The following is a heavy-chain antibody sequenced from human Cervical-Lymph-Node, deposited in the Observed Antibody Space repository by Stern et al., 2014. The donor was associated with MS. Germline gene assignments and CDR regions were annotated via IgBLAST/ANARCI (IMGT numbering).Heavy chain of an antibody. CDR3: ATDLMTTVTTIEY. Sequence: EVQLVQSGGGLVKPGGSLRLSCVASGFTFSAYSVNWVRQAPGKGLEWVPSIRSTGTYIYYADSVKGRFTISRDNAKNSLYLQMNSLRAEDTAVYYCATDLMTTVTTIEYWGQGALVTVSS. CDR2: IRSTGTYI. J-gene: IGHJ4*02. V-gene: IGHV3-21*01. CDR1: GFTFSAYS. D-gene: IGHD4-17*01.